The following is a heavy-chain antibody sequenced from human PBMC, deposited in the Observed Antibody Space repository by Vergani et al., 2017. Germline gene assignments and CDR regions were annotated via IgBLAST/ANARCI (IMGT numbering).Heavy chain of an antibody. D-gene: IGHD3-9*01. CDR1: GGSVSSGSYY. Sequence: QVQLQESGPGLVKPSETLSLTCTVSGGSVSSGSYYWSWIRQPPGKGLEWIGYIYYSGSTNYNPSLKSRVTISVDTSKNQFSLKLSSVTAADTAVYYCARVGYDILPDLHWFDPWGQGTLVTVSS. V-gene: IGHV4-61*01. J-gene: IGHJ5*02. CDR3: ARVGYDILPDLHWFDP. CDR2: IYYSGST.